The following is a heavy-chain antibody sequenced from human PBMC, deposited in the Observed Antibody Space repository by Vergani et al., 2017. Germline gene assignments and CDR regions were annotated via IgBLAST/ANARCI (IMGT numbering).Heavy chain of an antibody. CDR3: ARGRANCSGGSCYGDAFDI. Sequence: QVQLQESGPGLVKPSETLSLTCTVSGGSISSHYWSWIRQPPGKGLEWIGEINHSGSTNYNPSLKSRVTISVDTSKNQFSLKLSSVTAADTAVYYCARGRANCSGGSCYGDAFDIWGQGTMVTVSS. V-gene: IGHV4-34*01. J-gene: IGHJ3*02. CDR1: GGSISSHY. CDR2: INHSGST. D-gene: IGHD2-15*01.